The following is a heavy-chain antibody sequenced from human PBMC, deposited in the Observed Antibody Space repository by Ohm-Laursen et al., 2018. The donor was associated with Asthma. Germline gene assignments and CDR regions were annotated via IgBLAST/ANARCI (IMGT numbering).Heavy chain of an antibody. J-gene: IGHJ6*02. Sequence: GSLRLSCTAFGFTFSGSYMSWIRLAPGKGLESISYIGPSSRDIMYVDSVKGRFSIPRDNARNSLYLQMNNLRAEDTAVYYCSRDPRRLPFWGQGTTVTVSS. D-gene: IGHD4-11*01. CDR3: SRDPRRLPF. CDR1: GFTFSGSY. V-gene: IGHV3-11*05. CDR2: IGPSSRDI.